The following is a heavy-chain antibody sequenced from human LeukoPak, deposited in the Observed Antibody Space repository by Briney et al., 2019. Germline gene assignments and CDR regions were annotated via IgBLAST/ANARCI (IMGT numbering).Heavy chain of an antibody. V-gene: IGHV3-33*01. J-gene: IGHJ4*02. CDR3: ARELFGSGSCRDY. Sequence: ARSLRLSCAASGITFNAIHWVRQAPGKGLEWVALTWYDGSNKYYADSVKGRFTISRDNSNNMVYLHMNSLRVDDTAVYYCARELFGSGSCRDYWGEGTLVTVSS. CDR1: GITFNA. D-gene: IGHD3-10*01. CDR2: TWYDGSNK.